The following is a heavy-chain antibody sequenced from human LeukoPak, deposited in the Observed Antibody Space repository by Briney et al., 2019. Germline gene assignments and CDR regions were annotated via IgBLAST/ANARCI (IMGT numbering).Heavy chain of an antibody. V-gene: IGHV1-18*01. D-gene: IGHD3-22*01. Sequence: GASVKVSCKASGYTFTSYGISWVRQAPGQGLEWMGWISAYNGNTNYAQKLQGRVTMTTDTSTSTAYMELRSLRSDDTAVYYCARDPYYYDSSGSFDYWGQGTLVTVSS. CDR2: ISAYNGNT. CDR1: GYTFTSYG. CDR3: ARDPYYYDSSGSFDY. J-gene: IGHJ4*02.